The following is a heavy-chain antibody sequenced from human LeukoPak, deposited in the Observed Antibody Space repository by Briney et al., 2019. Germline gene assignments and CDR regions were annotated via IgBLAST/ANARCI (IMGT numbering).Heavy chain of an antibody. V-gene: IGHV4-59*01. CDR3: ARISLGGSSNYFDY. D-gene: IGHD2-15*01. CDR1: GGSISGDS. Sequence: SETLSLTCTVSGGSISGDSWSWIRQPPGKGLEWIGYIHYSGNTRENPPLKSRVTISVDTSKNQFSLRLSSVNAAGTAIYFCARISLGGSSNYFDYWGQGTLVTVSS. J-gene: IGHJ4*02. CDR2: IHYSGNT.